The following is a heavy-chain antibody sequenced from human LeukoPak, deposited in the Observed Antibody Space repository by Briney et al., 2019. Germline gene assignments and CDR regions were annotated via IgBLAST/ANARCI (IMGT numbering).Heavy chain of an antibody. CDR2: IIPIFGTA. D-gene: IGHD3-3*01. CDR3: ARDGDYDFWSGPHNWFDP. Sequence: SVKDSCKASGGTFSSYAISWVRQAPGQGLEWMGGIIPIFGTANYAQKFQGRVTITTDESTSTAYMELSSLRSEDTAVYYCARDGDYDFWSGPHNWFDPWGQGTLVTVSS. V-gene: IGHV1-69*05. CDR1: GGTFSSYA. J-gene: IGHJ5*02.